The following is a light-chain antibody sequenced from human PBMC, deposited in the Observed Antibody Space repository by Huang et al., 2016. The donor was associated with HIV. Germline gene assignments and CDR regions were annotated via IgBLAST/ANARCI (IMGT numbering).Light chain of an antibody. Sequence: EIVMTQSPATLSVSPGQRGTLSCRANRSVSTHLAWYRQRHGKAPRLLIYGSSTRAPGNPAIFSGSGSGTDFTLTISSLQSEDFALYYCHQYNNCLLSFGGGTRV. CDR3: HQYNNCLLS. CDR1: RSVSTH. V-gene: IGKV3-15*01. CDR2: GSS. J-gene: IGKJ4*01.